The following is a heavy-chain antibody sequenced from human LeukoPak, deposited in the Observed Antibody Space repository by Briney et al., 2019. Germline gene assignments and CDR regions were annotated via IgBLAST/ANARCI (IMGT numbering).Heavy chain of an antibody. J-gene: IGHJ5*02. D-gene: IGHD4-17*01. V-gene: IGHV4-34*01. CDR2: INHSGST. CDR3: ASTTSYGAGGFDP. Sequence: SETLSLTCAVYGGSFSGYYWSWIRQPPGKGLEWIGEINHSGSTNYNPSLKSRVTISVDTSKNQFSLKLSSVTAADTAVYYRASTTSYGAGGFDPWGQGTLVTVSS. CDR1: GGSFSGYY.